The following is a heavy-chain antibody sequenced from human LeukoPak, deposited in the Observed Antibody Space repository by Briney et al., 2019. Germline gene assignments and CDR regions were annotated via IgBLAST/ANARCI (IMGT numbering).Heavy chain of an antibody. CDR2: IIPIFGTA. V-gene: IGHV1-69*01. Sequence: GSSVKVSCKASGGTFSSYAISWVRQAPGQGLEWMGGIIPIFGTANYAQKFQGRVTITADESTSTAYMELSSLRSDDTAVYYCARSARGLAALDYYYMDVWGKGTTVTVSS. CDR1: GGTFSSYA. J-gene: IGHJ6*03. CDR3: ARSARGLAALDYYYMDV. D-gene: IGHD6-6*01.